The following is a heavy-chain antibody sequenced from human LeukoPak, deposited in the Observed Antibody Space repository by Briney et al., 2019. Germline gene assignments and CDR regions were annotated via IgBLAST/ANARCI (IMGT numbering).Heavy chain of an antibody. D-gene: IGHD2-21*01. Sequence: GGSLRLSCAASGFTFSSYAMSWVRQAPGKGLEWVSAISGSGGSTYYADSVKGRFTISRDNSKNTLYLQMNSLRAEDSAVYYCAKDLWIPGGMDVWGQGTTVTVSS. CDR1: GFTFSSYA. V-gene: IGHV3-23*01. J-gene: IGHJ6*02. CDR2: ISGSGGST. CDR3: AKDLWIPGGMDV.